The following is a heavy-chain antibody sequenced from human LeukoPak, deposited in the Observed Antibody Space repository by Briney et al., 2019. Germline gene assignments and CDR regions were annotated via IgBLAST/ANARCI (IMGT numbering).Heavy chain of an antibody. CDR2: THYSGTT. CDR3: ARDGGGSGWLLDH. CDR1: GGSISRGGYY. J-gene: IGHJ4*02. Sequence: SQTLSPTCTVSGGSISRGGYYWNWIRQHPGKGLEWIGNTHYSGTTSYNPSLKSRVTISVDTSKNQFSLRLSSVTAADTAVYYCARDGGGSGWLLDHWGQGTLVTVSS. V-gene: IGHV4-31*03. D-gene: IGHD6-19*01.